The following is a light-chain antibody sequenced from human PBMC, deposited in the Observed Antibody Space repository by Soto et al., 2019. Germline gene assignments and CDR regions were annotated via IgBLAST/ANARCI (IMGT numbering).Light chain of an antibody. Sequence: EIVMTQSPGTRSLSPLGIGTLCFMASQSVSSRLAWYQQKPGQAPRLLISGASSRATGIPDRFSGSGFGTDFTLTISRLEPEDFALYYCQHYAGGSRITFGQGTRLEIK. V-gene: IGKV3-20*01. J-gene: IGKJ5*01. CDR1: QSVSSR. CDR2: GAS. CDR3: QHYAGGSRIT.